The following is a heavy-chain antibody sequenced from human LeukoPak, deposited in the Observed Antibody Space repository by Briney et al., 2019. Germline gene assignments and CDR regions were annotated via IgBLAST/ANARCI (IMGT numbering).Heavy chain of an antibody. Sequence: GGSLRLSCEVSGITVSNNYMNWVRQAPGKGLEWVSVIDSGGSTYYADSVKGRFTASRDISRNTVFLQLTGPRAEDTAIYYCARDWNGDYAFENWGQGTLVIVSS. CDR1: GITVSNNY. V-gene: IGHV3-66*01. D-gene: IGHD1-1*01. CDR3: ARDWNGDYAFEN. CDR2: IDSGGST. J-gene: IGHJ4*02.